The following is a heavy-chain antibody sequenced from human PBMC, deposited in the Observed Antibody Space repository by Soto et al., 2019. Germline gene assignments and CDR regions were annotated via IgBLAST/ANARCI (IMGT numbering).Heavy chain of an antibody. Sequence: YAVKVSCKASGGTISSHAIRLVRHSPGQGLEWMGGIIPLFGTTNYAKKFQGRCTITADKSTSTAYMELTSLRYEETAVYYCARYNWNDRGMDVWGQGTTVTISS. D-gene: IGHD1-20*01. J-gene: IGHJ6*02. CDR2: IIPLFGTT. CDR1: GGTISSHA. V-gene: IGHV1-69*06. CDR3: ARYNWNDRGMDV.